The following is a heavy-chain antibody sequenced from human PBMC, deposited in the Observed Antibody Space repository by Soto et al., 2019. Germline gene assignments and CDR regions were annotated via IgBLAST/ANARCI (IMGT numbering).Heavy chain of an antibody. J-gene: IGHJ5*02. D-gene: IGHD3-10*01. CDR1: GYTFTSYA. CDR3: ARAWITRNWFDP. CDR2: INAGNGNT. V-gene: IGHV1-3*01. Sequence: QVQLVQSGAEVKKPGASVKVSCKAPGYTFTSYAMHWVRQAPGQRLEWMGWINAGNGNTKYSQKFQGRVTITRDTSASTAYMELSSLRSEDTAVYYCARAWITRNWFDPWGQGTLVTVSS.